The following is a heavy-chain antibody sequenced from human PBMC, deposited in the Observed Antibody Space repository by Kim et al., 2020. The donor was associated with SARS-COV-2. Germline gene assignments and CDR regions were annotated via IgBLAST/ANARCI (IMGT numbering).Heavy chain of an antibody. J-gene: IGHJ6*02. D-gene: IGHD3-9*01. CDR1: GFTFSSYG. Sequence: GGSLRLSCAASGFTFSSYGMHWVRQAPGKGLEWVAVISYDGSNKYYADSVKGRFTISRDNSKNTLYLQMNSLRAEDTAVYYCAKDLQYYDILTGYYMRVPYYCYGMDVWGQGTTVTVSS. CDR3: AKDLQYYDILTGYYMRVPYYCYGMDV. CDR2: ISYDGSNK. V-gene: IGHV3-30*18.